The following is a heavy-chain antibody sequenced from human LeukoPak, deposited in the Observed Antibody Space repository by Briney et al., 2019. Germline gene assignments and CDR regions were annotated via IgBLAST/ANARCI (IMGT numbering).Heavy chain of an antibody. CDR1: GFTFDDYA. Sequence: GRSLRLSCAASGFTFDDYAMHWVRQAPGKGLEWVSGISWNSGSIGYADSVKGRFIISRDNAKNSLYLQMNSLRAEDTALYYCAKGVAVTVYWYFDLWGRGTLVTVSS. J-gene: IGHJ2*01. CDR3: AKGVAVTVYWYFDL. V-gene: IGHV3-9*01. CDR2: ISWNSGSI. D-gene: IGHD2-21*02.